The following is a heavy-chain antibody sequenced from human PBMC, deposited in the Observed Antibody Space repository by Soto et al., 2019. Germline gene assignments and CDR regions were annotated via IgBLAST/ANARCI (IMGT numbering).Heavy chain of an antibody. CDR2: IGHDGSSK. V-gene: IGHV3-33*01. J-gene: IGHJ3*02. CDR3: VIDWVSYSGYGDAFYI. Sequence: GGSLRLSCAASGFTFSRYGMNWVRQAPGKGLEWVAGIGHDGSSKYYADSVKGRLTIFRVNSKNTMNVQMNNLRVEDTAVYYCVIDWVSYSGYGDAFYICGQGTRVTVS. D-gene: IGHD5-12*01. CDR1: GFTFSRYG.